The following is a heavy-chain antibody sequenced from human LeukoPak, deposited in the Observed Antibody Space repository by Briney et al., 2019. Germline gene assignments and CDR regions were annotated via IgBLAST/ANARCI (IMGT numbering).Heavy chain of an antibody. CDR3: ARDDPIAVAVDYYYYDMDV. D-gene: IGHD6-19*01. J-gene: IGHJ6*02. V-gene: IGHV1-18*01. Sequence: ASVKVSCKASGYTFTSYGISWVRQAPGQGLEWMGWISAYNGNTNYAQKLQGRVTMTTDTSTSTAYMELRSLRSDDTAVYYCARDDPIAVAVDYYYYDMDVWGQGTTVTVSS. CDR2: ISAYNGNT. CDR1: GYTFTSYG.